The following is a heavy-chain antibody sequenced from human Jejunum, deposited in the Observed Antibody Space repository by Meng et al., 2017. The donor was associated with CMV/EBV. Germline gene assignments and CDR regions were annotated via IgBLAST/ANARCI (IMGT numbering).Heavy chain of an antibody. Sequence: GFTFSDAWMSWVRQAPGKGLEWVGHIKSKADGETTHYAAPVKSRFTISRDDSVDTMYLQMDSLQTEDSAVYFCTTDRGGWVAAEDYWGQGTLVTVSS. CDR2: IKSKADGETT. D-gene: IGHD3-10*01. CDR3: TTDRGGWVAAEDY. CDR1: GFTFSDAW. V-gene: IGHV3-15*01. J-gene: IGHJ4*02.